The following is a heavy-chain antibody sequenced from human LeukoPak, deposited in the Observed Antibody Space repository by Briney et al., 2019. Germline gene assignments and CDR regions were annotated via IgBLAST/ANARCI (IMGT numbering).Heavy chain of an antibody. V-gene: IGHV4-59*01. CDR2: IYYSGST. D-gene: IGHD6-13*01. J-gene: IGHJ6*02. CDR1: GGSISSYY. Sequence: SETLSPTCTVSGGSISSYYWSWIRQPPGKGLEWIGYIYYSGSTNYNPSLKSRVTISVDTSKNQFSLKLSSVTAADTAVYYCARGYGSSRYYYYYGMDVWGQGTTVTVSS. CDR3: ARGYGSSRYYYYYGMDV.